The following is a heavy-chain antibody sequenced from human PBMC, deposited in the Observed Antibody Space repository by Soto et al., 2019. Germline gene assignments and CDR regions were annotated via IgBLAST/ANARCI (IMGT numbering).Heavy chain of an antibody. CDR3: ARESGEATATLDYYYFYMDV. CDR1: GDTFTDYY. D-gene: IGHD5-12*01. V-gene: IGHV1-2*04. J-gene: IGHJ6*03. Sequence: QVQLVQSGAEVKKPGASVTVSCRSSGDTFTDYYIHWVRQAPGQGLEWMGWINPNSGVTKYAQKFQGWVSMTRDTSIRTVYMQLSRLRSDDTAVYYCARESGEATATLDYYYFYMDVWGTGTTVTVSS. CDR2: INPNSGVT.